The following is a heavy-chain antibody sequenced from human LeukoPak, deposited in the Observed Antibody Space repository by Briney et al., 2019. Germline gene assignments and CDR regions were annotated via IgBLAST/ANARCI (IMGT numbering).Heavy chain of an antibody. J-gene: IGHJ3*02. CDR2: IDTDGSIT. CDR1: GYTFSSYW. CDR3: TRDSGYNAFDI. Sequence: GGSLRLSCAASGYTFSSYWMHWVRQAPGKGLVWVSRIDTDGSITSYADSVKGRFTISRDNAKNTLYLQMNSLRGEDTAVYYCTRDSGYNAFDIWGQGTMVTVSS. V-gene: IGHV3-74*01. D-gene: IGHD5-12*01.